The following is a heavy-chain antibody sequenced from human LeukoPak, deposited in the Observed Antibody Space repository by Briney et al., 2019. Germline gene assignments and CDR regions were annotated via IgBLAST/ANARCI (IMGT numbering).Heavy chain of an antibody. CDR3: AKGVAASLKRNWFDP. V-gene: IGHV3-33*06. Sequence: GGSLRLSCAASGFTFSSYAMHWVRQAPGKGLEWLAVIWFDGSKKYYADSVRGRFTISRDNSKNTLYLQMNSLRVEDTAVYYCAKGVAASLKRNWFDPWGQGTLVTVSS. CDR1: GFTFSSYA. J-gene: IGHJ5*02. D-gene: IGHD6-25*01. CDR2: IWFDGSKK.